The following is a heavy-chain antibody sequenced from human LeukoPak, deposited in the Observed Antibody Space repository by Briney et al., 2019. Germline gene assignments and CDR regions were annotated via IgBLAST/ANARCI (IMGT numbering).Heavy chain of an antibody. Sequence: GESLEISCKGSGYTFPNYWIAWVRQMPGKGLEWMGIIYPGDSDTRYSPSFQGQVTISADKSISTAYLQWSSLRASDSAIYYCARPTASYYSGFDTWGQGTLVTVSS. CDR1: GYTFPNYW. V-gene: IGHV5-51*01. J-gene: IGHJ5*02. CDR3: ARPTASYYSGFDT. D-gene: IGHD1-26*01. CDR2: IYPGDSDT.